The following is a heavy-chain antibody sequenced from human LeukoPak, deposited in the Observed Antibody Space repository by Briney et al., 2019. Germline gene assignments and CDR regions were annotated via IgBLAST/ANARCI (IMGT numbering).Heavy chain of an antibody. Sequence: GESLKISCKGSGYSFSSYWIGWVRQMPGKGLEWMGIIYPGDSDTRYSPSFQGQVTISADKSISTAYLQCSSLKASDTAIYYCARPGSILGTTIDYWGQGTLVTVSS. CDR3: ARPGSILGTTIDY. J-gene: IGHJ4*02. CDR1: GYSFSSYW. D-gene: IGHD1-26*01. V-gene: IGHV5-51*01. CDR2: IYPGDSDT.